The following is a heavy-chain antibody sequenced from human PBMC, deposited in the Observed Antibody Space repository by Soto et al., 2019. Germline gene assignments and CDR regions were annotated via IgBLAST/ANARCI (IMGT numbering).Heavy chain of an antibody. CDR2: IYYSGST. V-gene: IGHV4-59*01. CDR3: AREGAPYDFWSGYSHHNWFDP. CDR1: GGYISSYY. D-gene: IGHD3-3*01. J-gene: IGHJ5*02. Sequence: SETLSLTSTAAGGYISSYYWSWIRQNPGKGLEWIGYIYYSGSTNYNPSLKSRVTISVDTSKNQFSLKLSSVTAADTAVYYCAREGAPYDFWSGYSHHNWFDPWGQGTLVTVSS.